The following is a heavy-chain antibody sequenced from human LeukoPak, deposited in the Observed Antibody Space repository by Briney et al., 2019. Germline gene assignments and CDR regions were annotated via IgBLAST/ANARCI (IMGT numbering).Heavy chain of an antibody. D-gene: IGHD5-18*01. CDR1: GFTFSAFG. V-gene: IGHV3-64D*09. J-gene: IGHJ4*02. CDR2: ISSNGGST. CDR3: VKARGIQLWLPGDY. Sequence: GGSLRLSCVASGFTFSAFGMNWVRQAPGKGLEYVSAISSNGGSTYYGDSVKGRFTISRDNSKNTLYLQMSSLRAEDTAVYYCVKARGIQLWLPGDYWGQGTLVTVSS.